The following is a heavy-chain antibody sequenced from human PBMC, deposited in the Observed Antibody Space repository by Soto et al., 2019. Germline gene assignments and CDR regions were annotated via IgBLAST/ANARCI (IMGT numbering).Heavy chain of an antibody. CDR2: IYYSGST. D-gene: IGHD6-13*01. J-gene: IGHJ6*02. CDR3: ARLIAAAGKYYYYYYGMDV. CDR1: GGSISSSSYY. V-gene: IGHV4-39*01. Sequence: QLQLQESGPGLVKPSETLSLTCTVSGGSISSSSYYWGWIRQPPGKGLEWIGSIYYSGSTYYNPSLKSRVTISVDTSKNQFSLKLSSVTVADTAVYYCARLIAAAGKYYYYYYGMDVWGQGTTVTVSS.